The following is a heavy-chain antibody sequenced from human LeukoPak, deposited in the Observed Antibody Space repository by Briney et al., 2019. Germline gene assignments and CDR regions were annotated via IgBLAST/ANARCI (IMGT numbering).Heavy chain of an antibody. CDR3: AKDRGYRSGSSYYFDY. D-gene: IGHD3-10*01. CDR2: ISGSGGTT. V-gene: IGHV3-23*01. Sequence: PGGSLRLSCAASGFTFSSYAMSWVCQAPGKGLEWVSGISGSGGTTDYADSVKGRFTISRDNFKNTLYLHMNSLRAEDTAVYYCAKDRGYRSGSSYYFDYWGQGTLVTVSS. J-gene: IGHJ4*02. CDR1: GFTFSSYA.